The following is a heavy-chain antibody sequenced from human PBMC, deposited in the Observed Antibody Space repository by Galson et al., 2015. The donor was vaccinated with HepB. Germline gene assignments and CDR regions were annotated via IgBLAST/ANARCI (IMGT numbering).Heavy chain of an antibody. J-gene: IGHJ4*02. V-gene: IGHV3-48*02. D-gene: IGHD2-15*01. CDR3: VRDIGGVFYFDY. Sequence: SLRLSCAASGFAFISYNMHWARQAPGKGLEWVAFINKDGNSKQYGDSVKGRFTTSRDNAKNSLYLQMNSLRDEDTAVYYCVRDIGGVFYFDYRGQGTLVTVSS. CDR1: GFAFISYN. CDR2: INKDGNSK.